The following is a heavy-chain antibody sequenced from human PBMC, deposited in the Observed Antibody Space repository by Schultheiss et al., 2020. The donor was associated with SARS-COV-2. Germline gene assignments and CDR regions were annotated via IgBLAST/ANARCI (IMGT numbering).Heavy chain of an antibody. D-gene: IGHD3-10*01. CDR2: ISWNSGSI. V-gene: IGHV3-9*01. Sequence: SLRLSCAASGFTFDDYAMHWVRQAPGKGLEWVSGISWNSGSIGYADSVKGRFTISRDNAKNSLYLQMNSLRAEDTALYYCAKGYGGFNDAFDIWGQGTMVTVSS. J-gene: IGHJ3*02. CDR1: GFTFDDYA. CDR3: AKGYGGFNDAFDI.